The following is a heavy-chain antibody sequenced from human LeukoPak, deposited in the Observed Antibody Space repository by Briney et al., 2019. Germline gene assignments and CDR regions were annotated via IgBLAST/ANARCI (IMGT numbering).Heavy chain of an antibody. CDR1: GDSISSTNYY. J-gene: IGHJ4*02. CDR2: IYYSGST. CDR3: ARDRLRWPKIDY. Sequence: PSETLSLTCTVSGDSISSTNYYWGWIRQPPGKGLEWIGSIYYSGSTYYNPSLESRVTISVDTSKNQFSLKLNSVTAADTAVYYCARDRLRWPKIDYWGQGTLVTVSS. V-gene: IGHV4-39*07. D-gene: IGHD4-23*01.